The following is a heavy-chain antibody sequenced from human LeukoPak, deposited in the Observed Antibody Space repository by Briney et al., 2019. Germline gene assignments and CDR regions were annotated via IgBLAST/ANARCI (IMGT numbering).Heavy chain of an antibody. CDR3: ARRTRYCSGGSCYGSYWYFDL. Sequence: GESLKIYRQCPGYIFTRYWIARGRQLPGKGLEWVGNIYPRDSDTRYSPSFQGQVNISADKSISTAYLQWSSLKASDTAMYYCARRTRYCSGGSCYGSYWYFDLWGRGTLVTVSS. V-gene: IGHV5-51*01. J-gene: IGHJ2*01. CDR1: GYIFTRYW. D-gene: IGHD2-15*01. CDR2: IYPRDSDT.